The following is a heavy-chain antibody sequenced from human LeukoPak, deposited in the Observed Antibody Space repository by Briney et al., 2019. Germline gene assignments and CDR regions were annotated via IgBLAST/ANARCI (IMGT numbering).Heavy chain of an antibody. D-gene: IGHD3-10*01. J-gene: IGHJ4*02. CDR3: ARDAISGGGHDY. V-gene: IGHV3-7*01. CDR1: RFTFSSYW. Sequence: GGSLRLSCAASRFTFSSYWMSWVRQAPGKGLEWVANIKEDASEKFYVDSVEGRFTISRDNAKNSLYLQMNSLRAEDTAVYYCARDAISGGGHDYWGQGTLVTVSS. CDR2: IKEDASEK.